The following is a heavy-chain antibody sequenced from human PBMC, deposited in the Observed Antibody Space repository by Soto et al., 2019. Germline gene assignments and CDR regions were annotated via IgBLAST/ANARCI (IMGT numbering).Heavy chain of an antibody. J-gene: IGHJ4*02. CDR3: AAQSSRSWRFDH. Sequence: GGSLRLSCADSKLTFTWMSWVRQAPGKGLEWVANIHRDGSETYYVDSVKGRFTVSRDNAKNSMYLQMNSLRVEDTAVYYCAAQSSRSWRFDHWGQGTLVPVSP. CDR2: IHRDGSET. CDR1: KLTFTW. D-gene: IGHD6-13*01. V-gene: IGHV3-7*01.